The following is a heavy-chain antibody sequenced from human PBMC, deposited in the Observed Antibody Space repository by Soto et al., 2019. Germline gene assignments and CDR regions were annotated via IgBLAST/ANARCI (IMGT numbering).Heavy chain of an antibody. D-gene: IGHD3-3*01. Sequence: GGSLRLSCAASGFIFSDYEINWVRQAPGKGLEWVSYISSSGSIIKFADSVKGRFTISRDNAKRSLFLQMNSLRAEDTAVYYCARQGTTLGVGMDWYLDLWGRGTLVTVSS. CDR2: ISSSGSII. J-gene: IGHJ2*01. CDR3: ARQGTTLGVGMDWYLDL. V-gene: IGHV3-48*03. CDR1: GFIFSDYE.